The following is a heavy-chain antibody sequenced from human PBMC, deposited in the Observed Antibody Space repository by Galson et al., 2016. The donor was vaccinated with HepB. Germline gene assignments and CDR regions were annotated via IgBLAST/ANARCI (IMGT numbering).Heavy chain of an antibody. CDR3: ARVRGGSAGAFNWFDP. CDR1: GFTFSTNW. Sequence: SLRLSCAASGFTFSTNWMHWVRQAPGKGLVWVSRINSDGSITYYADSVKGRFTISRDNAENTLYLQMNSLRVEDTAVYYCARVRGGSAGAFNWFDPWGQGTPVTASS. D-gene: IGHD3-10*01. V-gene: IGHV3-74*01. J-gene: IGHJ5*02. CDR2: INSDGSIT.